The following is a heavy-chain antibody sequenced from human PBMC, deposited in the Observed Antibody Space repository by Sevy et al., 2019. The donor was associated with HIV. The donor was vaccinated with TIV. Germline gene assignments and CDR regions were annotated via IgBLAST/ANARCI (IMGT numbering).Heavy chain of an antibody. CDR1: GFTFSTYA. Sequence: GRSLRLSCAASGFTFSTYAMSWVRQAPGKGLEWVSAISGSGGSTYYADSVKGRFTISRDNSKKTLYLQMNSLRAEDTAVYYCAKGDTNYYGMDVWGQGTTVTVSS. CDR3: AKGDTNYYGMDV. V-gene: IGHV3-23*01. CDR2: ISGSGGST. J-gene: IGHJ6*02.